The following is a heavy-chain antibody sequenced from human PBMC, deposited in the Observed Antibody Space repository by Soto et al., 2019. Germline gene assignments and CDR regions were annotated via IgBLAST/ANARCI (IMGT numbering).Heavy chain of an antibody. D-gene: IGHD3-10*01. Sequence: EVQLVESGGGLVQPGGSLRLSCAASGFTVSSNYMSWVRQAAGKGLAWGSVIYSGGSTYYADSVKGRCTISRDNSKNTLYIQMNSLRAGDEAVYCCESETMERFDYWGQGTLVTVSS. J-gene: IGHJ4*02. CDR3: ESETMERFDY. CDR2: IYSGGST. V-gene: IGHV3-66*01. CDR1: GFTVSSNY.